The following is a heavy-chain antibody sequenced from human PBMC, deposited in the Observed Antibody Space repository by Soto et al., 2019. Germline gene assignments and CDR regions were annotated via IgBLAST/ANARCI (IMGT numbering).Heavy chain of an antibody. J-gene: IGHJ5*02. Sequence: PSETLSLTRTVSGGSISSSSYYWGWIRQPPGKGLEWIGSIYYSGSTYYNPSLKSRVTISVDTSKNQFSLKLSSVTAADTAVYYCARLALGYYGSGSYNNWFDPWGQGTLVTVSS. CDR3: ARLALGYYGSGSYNNWFDP. D-gene: IGHD3-10*01. CDR1: GGSISSSSYY. V-gene: IGHV4-39*01. CDR2: IYYSGST.